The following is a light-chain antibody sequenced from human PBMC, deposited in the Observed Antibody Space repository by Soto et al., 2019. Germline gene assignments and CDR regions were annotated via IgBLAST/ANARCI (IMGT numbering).Light chain of an antibody. CDR3: SSYTSSSTPEALYV. CDR1: SSDVGGYNY. J-gene: IGLJ1*01. CDR2: DVS. Sequence: QSALTQPASVSGSPGQSITISCTGTSSDVGGYNYVSWYQQHPGKAPKLMIYDVSNRPSGVSNRFSGSKSGNTASLTISGLQAEDEADYYCSSYTSSSTPEALYVFGTGTKVTVL. V-gene: IGLV2-14*01.